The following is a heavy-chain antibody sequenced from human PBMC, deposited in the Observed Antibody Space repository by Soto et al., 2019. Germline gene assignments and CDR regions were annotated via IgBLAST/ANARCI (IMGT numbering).Heavy chain of an antibody. CDR3: ARHEYEGPLGYYYGMDV. Sequence: GESLKISCNGSGYSFTSYWIGWVRQMPGKGLEWMGIIYPGDSDTRYSPSFQGQVTISADKSISTAYLQWSSLKASDTAMYYCARHEYEGPLGYYYGMDVWGQGTTVTVSS. V-gene: IGHV5-51*01. D-gene: IGHD3-16*01. CDR1: GYSFTSYW. J-gene: IGHJ6*02. CDR2: IYPGDSDT.